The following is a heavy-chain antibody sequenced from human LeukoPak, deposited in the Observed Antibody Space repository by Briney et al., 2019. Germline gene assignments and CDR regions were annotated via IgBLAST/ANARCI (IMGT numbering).Heavy chain of an antibody. J-gene: IGHJ6*02. CDR3: ARDRVYYYDSSGPPTYYGMDV. Sequence: GGSLRLSCAASGFIVSSNYMSWVRQAPGKGLEWVSIIYGGGSTYYADSVKGRFTISRDNSKNTLYLQMNSLRAEDTAVCYCARDRVYYYDSSGPPTYYGMDVWGQGTTVTVSS. CDR1: GFIVSSNY. D-gene: IGHD3-22*01. V-gene: IGHV3-66*01. CDR2: IYGGGST.